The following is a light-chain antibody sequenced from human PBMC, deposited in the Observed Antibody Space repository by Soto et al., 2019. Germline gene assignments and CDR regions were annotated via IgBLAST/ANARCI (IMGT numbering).Light chain of an antibody. Sequence: DIQMTQSPSSLSASVGDRVTITCRASQSISSYLNWYQQKPGKAPKLLIYAASSLQSGVPSRFSGSGSGTDFTLTISRLQPEDFASYYCQQSYSTPRLTFGGGTKVEIK. CDR2: AAS. CDR3: QQSYSTPRLT. CDR1: QSISSY. J-gene: IGKJ4*01. V-gene: IGKV1-39*01.